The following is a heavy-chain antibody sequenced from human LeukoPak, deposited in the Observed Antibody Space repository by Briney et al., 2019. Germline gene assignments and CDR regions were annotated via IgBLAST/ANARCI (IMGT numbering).Heavy chain of an antibody. CDR3: ARDQSSSWSHYYYMDV. V-gene: IGHV7-4-1*02. Sequence: GSVKVSCKASGGTFSSYAISWVRQAPGQGLEWMGWINTNTGNPTYAQGFTGRFVFSLDTSVSTAYLQISSLKAEDTAVYYCARDQSSSWSHYYYMDVWGKGTTVTVSS. CDR1: GGTFSSYA. D-gene: IGHD6-13*01. CDR2: INTNTGNP. J-gene: IGHJ6*03.